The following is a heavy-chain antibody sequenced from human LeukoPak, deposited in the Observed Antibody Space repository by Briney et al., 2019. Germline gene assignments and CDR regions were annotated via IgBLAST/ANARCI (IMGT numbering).Heavy chain of an antibody. CDR1: GDAISGYY. J-gene: IGHJ4*02. D-gene: IGHD6-6*01. CDR3: AREESSSSHRLDY. Sequence: SETLSLTCTVFGDAISGYYWSWIRQSPGQGLEWIGYVYYSGSTNYNPSLSSRVTISIDTSKNQFSLKLSSVTAADTAVYYCAREESSSSHRLDYWGQGTLVTVSS. CDR2: VYYSGST. V-gene: IGHV4-59*12.